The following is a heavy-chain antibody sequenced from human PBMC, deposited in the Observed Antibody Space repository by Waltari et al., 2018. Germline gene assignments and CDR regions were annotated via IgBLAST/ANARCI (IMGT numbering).Heavy chain of an antibody. CDR2: IKQDGRER. CDR3: ARDFDGLHSYYFDY. V-gene: IGHV3-7*03. Sequence: EVQLVESGGALVQPGGSLRLSCAASGFTFSSDWMNWVRQTPGKGLEWVANIKQDGRERHYVDSVKGRFTISRDNAKNSLHLQMDSLRPEDTAVYYCARDFDGLHSYYFDYWGQGTPVTVSP. J-gene: IGHJ4*02. D-gene: IGHD3-9*01. CDR1: GFTFSSDW.